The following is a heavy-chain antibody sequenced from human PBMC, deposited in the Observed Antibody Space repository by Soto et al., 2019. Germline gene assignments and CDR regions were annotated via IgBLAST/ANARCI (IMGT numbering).Heavy chain of an antibody. D-gene: IGHD1-20*01. J-gene: IGHJ2*01. V-gene: IGHV1-18*01. CDR2: ISAYNANT. CDR3: AREVFRYFDL. Sequence: QVHLVQSGAEVKKPGASVKVSCKASGYTLTRYGITWVRQAPGQGLEWMGSISAYNANTNYAQKLQGRLTMTTDTFTKTAYRELGSLTSDDTAVYYCAREVFRYFDLWGRGTLVSVSS. CDR1: GYTLTRYG.